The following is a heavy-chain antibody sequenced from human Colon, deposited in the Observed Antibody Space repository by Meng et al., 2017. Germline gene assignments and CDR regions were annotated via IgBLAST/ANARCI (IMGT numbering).Heavy chain of an antibody. Sequence: QWQLQDSRPGLVRPSEPLSLSCAVSGASVRSPDHQWGWVRQPPGKGLEWIGYARIDYANTNYNPSLKSRVNVSLDTSKNQFSLNVRSVTAADTAVYYCARDYWGSLDFWGQGILVTVSS. D-gene: IGHD3-16*01. CDR3: ARDYWGSLDF. J-gene: IGHJ4*02. V-gene: IGHV4-61*08. CDR1: GASVRSPDHQ. CDR2: ARIDYANT.